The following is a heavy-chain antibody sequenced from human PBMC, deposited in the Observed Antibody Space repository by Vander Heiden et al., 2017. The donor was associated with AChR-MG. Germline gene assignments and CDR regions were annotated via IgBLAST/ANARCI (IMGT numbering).Heavy chain of an antibody. V-gene: IGHV3-30-3*01. CDR2: ISYDGSNK. D-gene: IGHD4-17*01. Sequence: QVQLVESGGGVVQPGRSLRLSCAASGLPFSSYAMHWVRQAPGKGLEWVAVISYDGSNKYYADSVKGRFTISRDNSKNTLYLQMNSLRAEDTAVYYCASPTVTTDGGDYWGQGTLVTVSS. CDR3: ASPTVTTDGGDY. CDR1: GLPFSSYA. J-gene: IGHJ4*02.